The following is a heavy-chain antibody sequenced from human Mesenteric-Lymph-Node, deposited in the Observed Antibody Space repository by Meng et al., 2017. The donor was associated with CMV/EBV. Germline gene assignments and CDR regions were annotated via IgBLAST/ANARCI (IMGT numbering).Heavy chain of an antibody. J-gene: IGHJ4*02. CDR2: IRYDGSNK. CDR3: AKDLRFLEWPDY. D-gene: IGHD3-3*01. V-gene: IGHV3-30*02. Sequence: GGSLRLSCAVSGFTVSSNYMKWVRQAPGKGLEWVAFIRYDGSNKYYADSVKGRFTISRDNSKNTLYLQMNSLRAEDTAVYYCAKDLRFLEWPDYWGQGTLVTVSS. CDR1: GFTVSSNY.